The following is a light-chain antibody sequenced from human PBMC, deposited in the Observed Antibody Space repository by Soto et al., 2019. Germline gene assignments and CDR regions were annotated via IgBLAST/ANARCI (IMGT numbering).Light chain of an antibody. Sequence: DIVMTQSPLSLPVTPGEPASISCRSSQSLLHSNGNNYLAWYIQKPGQSPQLLIYLGSNRASGVPDRFSGSGSGTEFTLKLSRVEAEDVGVYYCMQALQTPVSFGGGTKVEIK. V-gene: IGKV2-28*01. J-gene: IGKJ4*01. CDR3: MQALQTPVS. CDR2: LGS. CDR1: QSLLHSNGNNY.